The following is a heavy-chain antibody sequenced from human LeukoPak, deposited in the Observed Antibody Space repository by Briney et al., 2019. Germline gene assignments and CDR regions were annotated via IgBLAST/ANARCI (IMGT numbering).Heavy chain of an antibody. CDR1: GGTFSIYA. Sequence: GASVKVSCKASGGTFSIYAISWVRQAPGQGLEWMGGIIPIFGTANYAQKFQGRVTITADESTSTAYMELSSLRSEDTAVYYCARGPLGWDTAMLGIDYWGQGTLVTVSS. CDR3: ARGPLGWDTAMLGIDY. D-gene: IGHD5-18*01. V-gene: IGHV1-69*13. CDR2: IIPIFGTA. J-gene: IGHJ4*02.